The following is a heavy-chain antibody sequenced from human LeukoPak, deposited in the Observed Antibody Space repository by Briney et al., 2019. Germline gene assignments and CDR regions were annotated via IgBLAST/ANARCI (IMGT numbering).Heavy chain of an antibody. D-gene: IGHD5-18*01. CDR1: GGSISSSSYY. J-gene: IGHJ4*02. CDR2: IYYSGST. V-gene: IGHV4-39*07. Sequence: PSETLSLTCTVSGGSISSSSYYWGWIRQPPGKGLEWIGSIYYSGSTYYNPSLKSRVTISVDTSKNQFSLKLSSVTAADTAVYYCARGGRGGGSYGFSYWGQGTLVTVSS. CDR3: ARGGRGGGSYGFSY.